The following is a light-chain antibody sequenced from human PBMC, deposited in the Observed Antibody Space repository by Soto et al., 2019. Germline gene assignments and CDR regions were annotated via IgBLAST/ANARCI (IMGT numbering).Light chain of an antibody. CDR1: QTFSSIY. CDR3: QQYNNWTPIT. V-gene: IGKV3-15*01. Sequence: ELVLTQCPGTLSLSPGDSATLSCRASQTFSSIYLAWYQQKPGQAPRLLIYGAYTRATGIPARFSGSGSGTEFTLTISSLQSEDFAVYYCQQYNNWTPITFGQGTRLEI. J-gene: IGKJ5*01. CDR2: GAY.